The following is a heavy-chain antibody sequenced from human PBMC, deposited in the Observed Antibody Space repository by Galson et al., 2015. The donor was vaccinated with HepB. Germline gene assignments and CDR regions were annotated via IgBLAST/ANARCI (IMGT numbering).Heavy chain of an antibody. CDR3: ARSWGSGYYFYYFDY. Sequence: SLRLSCAASGFTFSSYAMHWVRQAPGKGLEWVAVISYDGSNKYYADSVKGRFTISRDNSKNTLYLQMNSLRAEDTAVYYCARSWGSGYYFYYFDYWGQGTLVTVSS. J-gene: IGHJ4*02. CDR1: GFTFSSYA. D-gene: IGHD3-22*01. CDR2: ISYDGSNK. V-gene: IGHV3-30-3*01.